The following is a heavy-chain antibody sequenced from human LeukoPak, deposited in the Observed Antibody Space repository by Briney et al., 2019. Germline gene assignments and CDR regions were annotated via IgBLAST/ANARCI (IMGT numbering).Heavy chain of an antibody. CDR3: ARDGQITIFGVVPSYYMDV. CDR2: INPSSGGT. J-gene: IGHJ6*03. CDR1: GYTFTGYY. V-gene: IGHV1-2*06. Sequence: ASVTVSCKASGYTFTGYYMHWVRQAPGQGLEWMGRINPSSGGTNYAQKFQGRVTMTRDTSISTAYMELSRLRSDDTAVYYCARDGQITIFGVVPSYYMDVWGKGTTVTVSS. D-gene: IGHD3-3*01.